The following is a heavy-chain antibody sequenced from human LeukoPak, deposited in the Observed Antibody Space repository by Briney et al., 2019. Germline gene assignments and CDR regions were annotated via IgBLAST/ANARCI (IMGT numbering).Heavy chain of an antibody. J-gene: IGHJ5*02. V-gene: IGHV1-69*01. CDR3: ASGGYYYDSSGYYKEYNWFDP. CDR1: GGTFSSYA. D-gene: IGHD3-22*01. CDR2: IIPIFGTA. Sequence: ASVKVSCKASGGTFSSYAISWVRQAPGQGLEWMGGIIPIFGTANYAQKFQGRVTITADESTSTAYMELSSLRSEDTAVYYCASGGYYYDSSGYYKEYNWFDPWGQGTLVTVSS.